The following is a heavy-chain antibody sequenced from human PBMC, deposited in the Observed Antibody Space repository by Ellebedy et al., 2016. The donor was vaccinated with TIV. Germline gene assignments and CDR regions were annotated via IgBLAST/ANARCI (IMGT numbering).Heavy chain of an antibody. Sequence: GESLKISXQGSGYNFTSYWIGWVRQMPGKGLEWVGIIYPTDSETRYSPSFEGQVTISADKSISTAYLQWSNVKASDTAMYYCARHILGDDYDYSGLHSHFYYRDVWGKGTTVTVSS. CDR1: GYNFTSYW. J-gene: IGHJ6*03. CDR2: IYPTDSET. CDR3: ARHILGDDYDYSGLHSHFYYRDV. V-gene: IGHV5-51*01. D-gene: IGHD3-22*01.